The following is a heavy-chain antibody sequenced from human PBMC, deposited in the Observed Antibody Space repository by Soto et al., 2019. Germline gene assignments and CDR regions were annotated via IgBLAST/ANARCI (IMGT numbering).Heavy chain of an antibody. D-gene: IGHD2-2*01. J-gene: IGHJ6*02. CDR2: ISSSSSYV. CDR1: GFTFSSYS. CDR3: ARGGCSSTSCYSGRVVDPYYGMDV. V-gene: IGHV3-21*01. Sequence: GGSLRLSCAASGFTFSSYSMNWVRQAPGKGLEWVSSISSSSSYVYYADSVKGRFTISRDNAKNSLYLQMNSLRAEDTAVYYCARGGCSSTSCYSGRVVDPYYGMDVWGQGTTVTVSS.